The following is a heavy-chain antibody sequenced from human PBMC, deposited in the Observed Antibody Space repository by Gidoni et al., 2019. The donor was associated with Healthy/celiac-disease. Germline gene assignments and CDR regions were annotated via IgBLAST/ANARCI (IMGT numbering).Heavy chain of an antibody. D-gene: IGHD2-15*01. J-gene: IGHJ4*02. Sequence: QVQLVQSGAEVKKPGASVKVSCKASGYTFTSYAMHWVRQAPGQWLEWMGWINAGNGNTKYSQKFQGRVTITRDTSASTAYMELSSLRSEDTAVYYCARDPHGADIGTFDYWGQGTLVTVSS. CDR2: INAGNGNT. CDR1: GYTFTSYA. V-gene: IGHV1-3*01. CDR3: ARDPHGADIGTFDY.